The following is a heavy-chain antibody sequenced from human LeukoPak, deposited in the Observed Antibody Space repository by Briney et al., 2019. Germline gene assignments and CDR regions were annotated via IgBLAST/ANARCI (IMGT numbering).Heavy chain of an antibody. Sequence: GGSLRLSCAASGFTFGDYPMHWIRQTPEQGLEWVSLISPDGGRSFQADSVRGRFTISRDNSKNSLYLQMNSLRGEDTALYYCAKDMGGSGRNWASNWFDPWGQGTLVTVSS. CDR2: ISPDGGRS. CDR1: GFTFGDYP. V-gene: IGHV3-43*02. D-gene: IGHD1-26*01. J-gene: IGHJ5*02. CDR3: AKDMGGSGRNWASNWFDP.